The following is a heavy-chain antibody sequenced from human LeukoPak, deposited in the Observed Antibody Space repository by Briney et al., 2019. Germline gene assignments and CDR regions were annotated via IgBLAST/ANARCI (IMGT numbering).Heavy chain of an antibody. CDR2: INSDGSST. V-gene: IGHV3-74*01. J-gene: IGHJ5*02. CDR3: ARSGSSWYRVDWFDP. CDR1: GFTFSSYW. Sequence: GGSLRLSCAASGFTFSSYWMHWVRQAPGKGVVWVSRINSDGSSTSYADSVKGRFTISRDNSKNTLFLQMNSLRAEDTAVYYCARSGSSWYRVDWFDPWGQGTLVTVSS. D-gene: IGHD6-13*01.